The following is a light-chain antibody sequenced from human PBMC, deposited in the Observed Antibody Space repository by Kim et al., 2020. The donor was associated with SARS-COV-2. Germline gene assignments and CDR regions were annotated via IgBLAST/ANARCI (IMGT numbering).Light chain of an antibody. J-gene: IGKJ2*01. Sequence: EIVMTQSPATLSVSPGERATLSCRASQSVRNNLAWYQQKPSQSPRLIIYAASTRATGVPARFSGRGSGTEFTLTISSLQSEDFAVYYCQQYTDWPPEYTFGQGTKLEI. CDR3: QQYTDWPPEYT. V-gene: IGKV3-15*01. CDR2: AAS. CDR1: QSVRNN.